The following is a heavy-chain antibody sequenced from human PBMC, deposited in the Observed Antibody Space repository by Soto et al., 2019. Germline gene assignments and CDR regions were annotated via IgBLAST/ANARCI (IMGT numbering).Heavy chain of an antibody. D-gene: IGHD3-3*01. J-gene: IGHJ4*02. CDR1: GFTFSDFP. CDR3: VRVVRFLEGVKTY. Sequence: EVQLVESGGGLVKPGGSLRLSCAASGFTFSDFPMNWVRQAPGKGLEWVSLISSASSFIYYADSVKGRFSISRDNANNTLYLPINSLRAEDTAVYYGVRVVRFLEGVKTYWGRGALVTVSS. CDR2: ISSASSFI. V-gene: IGHV3-21*01.